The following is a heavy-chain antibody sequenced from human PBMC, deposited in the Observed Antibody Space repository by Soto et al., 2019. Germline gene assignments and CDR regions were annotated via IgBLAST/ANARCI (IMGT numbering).Heavy chain of an antibody. V-gene: IGHV3-23*01. Sequence: EVQVLESGGGLVQPGGSLRLSCAASGFTFSSYAMSWVRQAPGKGLEWVSRISGSGGGTYYADSVKGRFTFSRDNSKNTLYLQMNSLRAGDTAVYYCAKFGMATTKRSPPYYIDYWGQGALVTVSS. J-gene: IGHJ4*02. CDR3: AKFGMATTKRSPPYYIDY. CDR1: GFTFSSYA. CDR2: ISGSGGGT. D-gene: IGHD1-1*01.